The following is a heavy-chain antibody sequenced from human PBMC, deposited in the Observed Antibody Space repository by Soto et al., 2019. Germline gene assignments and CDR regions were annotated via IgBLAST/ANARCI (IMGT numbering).Heavy chain of an antibody. Sequence: QVQLVESGGGVVQPGRSLRLSCAASGFTFSSYGMHWVRQAPGKGLEWVAVIWYDGSNKYYADSVKGRFTISRDNSKNTLDLQMISLRAEDTAVYYCAREGTYCSGGSCYPHFDYWGQGTLVTVSS. CDR3: AREGTYCSGGSCYPHFDY. D-gene: IGHD2-15*01. J-gene: IGHJ4*02. CDR1: GFTFSSYG. CDR2: IWYDGSNK. V-gene: IGHV3-33*01.